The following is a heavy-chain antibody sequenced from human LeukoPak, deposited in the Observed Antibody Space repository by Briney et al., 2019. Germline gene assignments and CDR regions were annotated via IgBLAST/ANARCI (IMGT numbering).Heavy chain of an antibody. Sequence: PGGSLRLSCAASGFTFSSHAMHWVRQAPGKGLEWVAFIWSDGSNQYYADSVKGRFTISRDNSKSTLDLQMNGLRAEDSALYYCAKTLAGSGGYYLDYWGHGALVTVSS. CDR3: AKTLAGSGGYYLDY. V-gene: IGHV3-30*02. CDR2: IWSDGSNQ. J-gene: IGHJ4*01. CDR1: GFTFSSHA. D-gene: IGHD3-22*01.